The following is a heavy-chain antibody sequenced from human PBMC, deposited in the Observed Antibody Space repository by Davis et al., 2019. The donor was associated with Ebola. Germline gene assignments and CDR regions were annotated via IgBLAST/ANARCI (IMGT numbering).Heavy chain of an antibody. Sequence: ASVKVSCKASGYTFTSYDINWVRQATGQGLEWMGWMNPNSGNTGYAQKFQGRVTITRNTSISTAYMELSSLRSEDTAVYYCARLVGAPGGDAAFDIWGQGTMVTVSS. V-gene: IGHV1-8*03. D-gene: IGHD1-26*01. CDR1: GYTFTSYD. CDR3: ARLVGAPGGDAAFDI. J-gene: IGHJ3*02. CDR2: MNPNSGNT.